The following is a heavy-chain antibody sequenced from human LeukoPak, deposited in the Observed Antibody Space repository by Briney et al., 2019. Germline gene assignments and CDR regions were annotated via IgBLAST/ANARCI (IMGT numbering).Heavy chain of an antibody. D-gene: IGHD3/OR15-3a*01. J-gene: IGHJ4*02. CDR1: GFTFSSAL. Sequence: GGSLRLSCAASGFTFSSALMSWVRQAPGKGLEWVGRIKSKTDGGTTDYAAPVKGRFTISRDDSKNTLFLQLNSLRTEDTAVYNCTADHATISWTFISRGQGTLVTVSS. CDR3: TADHATISWTFIS. V-gene: IGHV3-15*01. CDR2: IKSKTDGGTT.